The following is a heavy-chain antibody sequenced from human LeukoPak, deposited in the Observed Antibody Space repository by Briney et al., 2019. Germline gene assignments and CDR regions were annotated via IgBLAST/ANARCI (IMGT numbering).Heavy chain of an antibody. J-gene: IGHJ5*02. D-gene: IGHD5-12*01. CDR2: IYYSGST. V-gene: IGHV4-59*12. Sequence: SETLSLTCTVSGGSISSYYWSWIRQPPGKGLEWIGYIYYSGSTNYNPSLKSRVTMSVDTSKNQFSPKLDSVTAADTAVYFCARGMAAAYDYNWFDPWGPGTLVTVSS. CDR3: ARGMAAAYDYNWFDP. CDR1: GGSISSYY.